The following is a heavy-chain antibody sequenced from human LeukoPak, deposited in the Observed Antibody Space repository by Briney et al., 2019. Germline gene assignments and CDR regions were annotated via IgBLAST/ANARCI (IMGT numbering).Heavy chain of an antibody. CDR1: GGSISSYY. J-gene: IGHJ4*02. CDR3: ARLRTSSFDY. V-gene: IGHV4-34*01. Sequence: SETLSLTCTVSGGSISSYYWSWIRQPPGKGLEWIGEINHSGSTNYNPSLKSRVTISVDTSKNQFSLKLSSVTAADTAVYYCARLRTSSFDYWGQGTLVTVSS. D-gene: IGHD6-6*01. CDR2: INHSGST.